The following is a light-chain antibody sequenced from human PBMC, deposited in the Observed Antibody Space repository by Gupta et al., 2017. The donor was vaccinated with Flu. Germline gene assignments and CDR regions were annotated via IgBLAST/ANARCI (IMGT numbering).Light chain of an antibody. CDR3: QQRSDWPLT. J-gene: IGKJ4*01. CDR2: DAS. CDR1: QSVSIY. V-gene: IGKV3-11*01. Sequence: PVTLSLSPGERATRSCRASQSVSIYLAWYQQKPGQAPRLLIYDASNRATGIPARFSGSGSGTDFTLTISSLEPEDFAVYYCQQRSDWPLTFGGGTKVEIK.